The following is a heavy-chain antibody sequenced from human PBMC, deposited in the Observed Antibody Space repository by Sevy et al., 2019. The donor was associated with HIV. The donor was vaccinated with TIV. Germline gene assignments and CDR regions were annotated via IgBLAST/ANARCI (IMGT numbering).Heavy chain of an antibody. CDR1: GFIVSSNY. CDR2: IYSGGNT. V-gene: IGHV3-53*01. D-gene: IGHD2-21*01. CDR3: ASDLGVDYYGMDV. J-gene: IGHJ6*02. Sequence: GGSLRLSCAVSGFIVSSNYMIWVRQAPGKGLEWVSIIYSGGNTYYADSVKCRFTISRDISKNTLYLQMNSLRAEDTAVYYCASDLGVDYYGMDVWGQGTTVTVSS.